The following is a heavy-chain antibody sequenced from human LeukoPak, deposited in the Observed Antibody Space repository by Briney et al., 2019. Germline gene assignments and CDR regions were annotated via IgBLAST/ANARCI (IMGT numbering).Heavy chain of an antibody. CDR1: GFTFSSYG. CDR3: AKDRSIAVDGGRYFDY. V-gene: IGHV3-30*18. J-gene: IGHJ4*02. D-gene: IGHD6-19*01. Sequence: GGSLRLSCAASGFTFSSYGMHWVRQAPGKGLEWVAVISYDGSNKYYADSVKGRFTISRDNSKNTLYLQMNSLRAEDTAVYYCAKDRSIAVDGGRYFDYWGQGTLVTVSS. CDR2: ISYDGSNK.